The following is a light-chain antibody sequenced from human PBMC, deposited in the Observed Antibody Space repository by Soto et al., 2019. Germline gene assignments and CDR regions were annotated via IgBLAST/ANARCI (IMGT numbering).Light chain of an antibody. V-gene: IGKV1-39*01. J-gene: IGKJ1*01. Sequence: DIQITQSPSSRSASVGDRVTITCRAGQSISSYLNWYQQKPGKAPKLLIYAASSLQSGVPSRFSCSGSGTDFTRTISSLQHEDVATDYCQQSYSSPPTFGQGTKVDIK. CDR1: QSISSY. CDR3: QQSYSSPPT. CDR2: AAS.